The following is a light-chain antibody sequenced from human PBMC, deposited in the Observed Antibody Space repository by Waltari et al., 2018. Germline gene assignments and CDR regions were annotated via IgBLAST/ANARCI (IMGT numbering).Light chain of an antibody. Sequence: EIVLTQSPGTLSLSPGERATLSCRASQTVRTTYLAWYQQKPGQAPTPLLYGASSRATGIPDRFSGSGSGTDFSLTISSLEPEDFAVYYCQQYDISPLTFGGGTKVEIK. V-gene: IGKV3-20*01. CDR2: GAS. J-gene: IGKJ4*01. CDR3: QQYDISPLT. CDR1: QTVRTTY.